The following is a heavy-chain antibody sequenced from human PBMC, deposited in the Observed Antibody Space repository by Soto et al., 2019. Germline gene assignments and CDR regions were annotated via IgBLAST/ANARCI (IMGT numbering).Heavy chain of an antibody. CDR3: ARDRYSSSTLFDY. CDR2: ISDDGDNK. Sequence: QVQLVESGGGVVQPGRSLRLSCAASGFTLTNYAMHWVRQAPGKGLEWLAVISDDGDNKHYADSVKGRFTISRDNSNKTLYLQMNSLRPVDTAVYYCARDRYSSSTLFDYWGQGTLVTVSS. V-gene: IGHV3-30-3*01. CDR1: GFTLTNYA. J-gene: IGHJ4*02. D-gene: IGHD6-6*01.